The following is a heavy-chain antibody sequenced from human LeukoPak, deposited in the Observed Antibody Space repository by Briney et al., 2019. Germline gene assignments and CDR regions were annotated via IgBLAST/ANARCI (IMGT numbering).Heavy chain of an antibody. Sequence: PGGSLRLSCAASGFTFTKYWIHWVRQAPGEGPVWVSRITSDGSGKNYADSVKGRFTISRDNAKNTAYLQMNSLRPEDTAEYYCARANPGDLTPWGQGTLVIVSS. J-gene: IGHJ5*02. CDR2: ITSDGSGK. D-gene: IGHD3-16*01. CDR1: GFTFTKYW. CDR3: ARANPGDLTP. V-gene: IGHV3-74*01.